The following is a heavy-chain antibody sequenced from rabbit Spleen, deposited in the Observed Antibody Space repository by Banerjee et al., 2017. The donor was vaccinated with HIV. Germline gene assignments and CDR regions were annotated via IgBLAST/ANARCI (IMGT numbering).Heavy chain of an antibody. Sequence: QSLEESGGGLVQPEGSLTLTCTASGFSFNNNYYMCWVRQTPGKGLEWIACIYGGDGSSTAYASWAKGRFTVSKTSSTTVTLQMTSLTAADTATYFCARLSSGAFNLWGPGTLVTVS. CDR3: ARLSSGAFNL. CDR2: IYGGDGSST. V-gene: IGHV1S40*01. D-gene: IGHD1-1*01. CDR1: GFSFNNNYY. J-gene: IGHJ4*01.